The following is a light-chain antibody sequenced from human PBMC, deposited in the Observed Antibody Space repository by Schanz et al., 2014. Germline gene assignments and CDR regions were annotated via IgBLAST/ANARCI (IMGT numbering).Light chain of an antibody. Sequence: EIVLTQSPGTLSLSPGERATLSCRASQSVSSNYLAWYQQKPGQAPRLLIYDASTRATGIPDRFSGSGSGTDFTLTISSLQSDDFASYYCQQYNSYAWTFGQGTKVEIK. CDR1: QSVSSNY. CDR3: QQYNSYAWT. V-gene: IGKV3-20*01. CDR2: DAS. J-gene: IGKJ1*01.